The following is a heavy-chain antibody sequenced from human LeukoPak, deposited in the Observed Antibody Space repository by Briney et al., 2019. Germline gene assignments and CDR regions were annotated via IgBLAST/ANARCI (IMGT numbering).Heavy chain of an antibody. CDR3: ARDLSASWYSLGY. V-gene: IGHV3-20*04. CDR2: IDWSGDAT. CDR1: KLTFGDYG. J-gene: IGHJ4*02. Sequence: GGPLSLSCVPPKLTFGDYGMSWARQAPGKGLEWASGIDWSGDATSYSDSVKGRFTISRDNAKNSLYLQMTSLRAEDTAVYYCARDLSASWYSLGYWGQGTLVTVSS. D-gene: IGHD6-13*01.